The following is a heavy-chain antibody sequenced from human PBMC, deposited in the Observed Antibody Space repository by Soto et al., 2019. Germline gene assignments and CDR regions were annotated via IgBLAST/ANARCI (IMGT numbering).Heavy chain of an antibody. V-gene: IGHV4-61*01. CDR2: ISYSGST. J-gene: IGHJ3*01. Sequence: SETLSLTCTVSGASISNRSHYWSWVRQPPGKGLEWMGYISYSGSTNYKPSFRGRVTISLDTSRNQFSLNLNSVATADTAIYYCASTWRYRWIMAVLDVWGQGILVTVSS. CDR1: GASISNRSHY. D-gene: IGHD1-20*01. CDR3: ASTWRYRWIMAVLDV.